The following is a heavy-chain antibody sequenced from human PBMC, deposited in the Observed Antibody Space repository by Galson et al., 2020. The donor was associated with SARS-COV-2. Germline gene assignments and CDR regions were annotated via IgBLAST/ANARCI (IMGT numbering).Heavy chain of an antibody. Sequence: QLGESLKISCAASGFTFSSYAMHWVRQAPGKGLEWVAVISYDGSNKYYADSVKGRFTISRDNSKNTLYLQMNSLRAEDTAVYYCARDGSSWYLDYWGQGTLVTVSS. CDR1: GFTFSSYA. J-gene: IGHJ4*02. CDR3: ARDGSSWYLDY. CDR2: ISYDGSNK. V-gene: IGHV3-30*04. D-gene: IGHD6-13*01.